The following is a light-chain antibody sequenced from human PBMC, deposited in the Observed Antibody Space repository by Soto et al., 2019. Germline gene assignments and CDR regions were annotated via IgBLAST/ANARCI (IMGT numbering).Light chain of an antibody. CDR3: QSYDSSLSAGV. V-gene: IGLV1-40*01. CDR1: SSNIGAGYD. CDR2: DNN. Sequence: QPVLTQPPSVSGAPGQRVTISCTGSSSNIGAGYDVHWYQQIPGTPPKLLIYDNNNRPSGVPDRCSGSKSGTSASLAITGLQAEDEADYYCQSYDSSLSAGVFGGGTTLTVL. J-gene: IGLJ3*02.